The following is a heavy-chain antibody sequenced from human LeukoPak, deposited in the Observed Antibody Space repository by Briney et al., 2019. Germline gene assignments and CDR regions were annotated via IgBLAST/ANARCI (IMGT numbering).Heavy chain of an antibody. CDR1: GGTFSSYA. CDR2: IIPIFGTA. Sequence: SVKVSCKASGGTFSSYAISWVRQAPGQGLEWMGGIIPIFGTANYAQKFQSRVTITADESTSTAYMELSSLRSEDTAVYYCARGGIVVVPAAPPDPFDYWGQGTLVTVSS. J-gene: IGHJ4*02. CDR3: ARGGIVVVPAAPPDPFDY. D-gene: IGHD2-2*01. V-gene: IGHV1-69*13.